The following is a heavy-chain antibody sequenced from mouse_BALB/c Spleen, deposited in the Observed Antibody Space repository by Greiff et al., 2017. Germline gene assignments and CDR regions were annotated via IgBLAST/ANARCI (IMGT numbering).Heavy chain of an antibody. CDR3: ARNGGYIDY. CDR1: GFTFSSFG. Sequence: EVKLVESGGGLVQPGGSRKLSCAASGFTFSSFGMHWVRQAPEKGLEWVAYISSGSSTIYYADTVKGRFTISRDNPKNTLFLQMTSLRSEDTAMYYCARNGGYIDYWGQGTTLTVSS. CDR2: ISSGSSTI. J-gene: IGHJ2*01. V-gene: IGHV5-17*02.